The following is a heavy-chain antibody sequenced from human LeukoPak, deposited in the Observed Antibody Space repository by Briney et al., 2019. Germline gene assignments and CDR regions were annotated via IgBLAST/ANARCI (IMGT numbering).Heavy chain of an antibody. D-gene: IGHD2-15*01. Sequence: GESLKISCKGSGYSFTSYWIGWVRQMPGKGLEWMGIIYPGDSDTRYSPSFQGQVTISADKSISTAYLQWSSLKASDTAMYYCARRGSPPVVAATDNWFDPWGQGTLVTVSS. CDR1: GYSFTSYW. J-gene: IGHJ5*02. CDR3: ARRGSPPVVAATDNWFDP. CDR2: IYPGDSDT. V-gene: IGHV5-51*01.